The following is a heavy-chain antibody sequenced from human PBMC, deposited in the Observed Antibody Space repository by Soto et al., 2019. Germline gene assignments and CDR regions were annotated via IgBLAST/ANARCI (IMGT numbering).Heavy chain of an antibody. D-gene: IGHD5-12*01. CDR1: GFTFSSYG. CDR2: ISYDGSNK. Sequence: PGGSLRLSCAASGFTFSSYGMHWVRQAPGKGLEWVAVISYDGSNKYYADSVKGRFTISRDNSKNTLYLQMNSLRAEDTAVYYCAKGLRWLQLSSFDYWGQGTLVTVSS. CDR3: AKGLRWLQLSSFDY. J-gene: IGHJ4*02. V-gene: IGHV3-30*18.